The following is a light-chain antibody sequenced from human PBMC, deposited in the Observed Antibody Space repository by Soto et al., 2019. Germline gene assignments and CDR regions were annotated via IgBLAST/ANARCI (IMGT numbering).Light chain of an antibody. Sequence: QSVLTQPPSASGTPGQRVTISCSGSSSNIGTNYISWYQQSPGTAPKLLIYRNNQRPSGVPDRFSGSKSGTSASLAISGLRSEGEADYHCAAWDASLNGPVFGGGTKLTVL. V-gene: IGLV1-47*01. CDR1: SSNIGTNY. CDR3: AAWDASLNGPV. J-gene: IGLJ2*01. CDR2: RNN.